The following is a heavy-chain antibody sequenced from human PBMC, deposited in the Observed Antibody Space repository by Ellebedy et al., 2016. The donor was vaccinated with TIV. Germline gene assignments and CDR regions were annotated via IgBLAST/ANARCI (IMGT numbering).Heavy chain of an antibody. CDR2: INRSGST. CDR1: GDTISRYF. V-gene: IGHV4-34*01. Sequence: SETLSLTXSVSGDTISRYFWSWIRQPPGKGLEWIGEINRSGSTNYSPSLKSRVTISVDTSKNHFSLKLSSVTAADSAVYYCVRSEGYAMDVWGQGTTVTVSS. CDR3: VRSEGYAMDV. J-gene: IGHJ6*02.